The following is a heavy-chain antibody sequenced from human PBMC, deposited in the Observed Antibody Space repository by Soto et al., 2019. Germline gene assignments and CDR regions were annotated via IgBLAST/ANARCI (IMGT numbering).Heavy chain of an antibody. D-gene: IGHD3-22*01. CDR3: ARLIYDSSGYYPTHFDY. V-gene: IGHV4-31*03. CDR2: IYYCGST. J-gene: IGHJ4*02. CDR1: GGSISSGGYY. Sequence: SETLSLTCTVSGGSISSGGYYWSWIRQHPGKGLEWIGYIYYCGSTYYNPSLKSRVTISVDTSKNQFSLKLSSVTAADTAVYYCARLIYDSSGYYPTHFDYWGQGTLVTVSS.